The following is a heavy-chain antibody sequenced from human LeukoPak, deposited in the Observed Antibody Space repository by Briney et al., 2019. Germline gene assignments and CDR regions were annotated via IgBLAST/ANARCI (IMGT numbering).Heavy chain of an antibody. CDR3: AKDLLGIAVAGTADY. CDR1: GFTFSSYG. J-gene: IGHJ4*02. CDR2: ISYDGSNK. D-gene: IGHD6-19*01. Sequence: TGRSLRLSCAASGFTFSSYGMHWVRQAPGKGLEWVAVISYDGSNKYYADSVKGRFTISRDNSKNTLYLQMNSLRAEDTAVYYCAKDLLGIAVAGTADYWGQGTLVTVSS. V-gene: IGHV3-30*18.